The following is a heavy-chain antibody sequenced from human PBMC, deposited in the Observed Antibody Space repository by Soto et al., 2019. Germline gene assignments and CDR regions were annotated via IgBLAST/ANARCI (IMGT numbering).Heavy chain of an antibody. CDR2: INAGNGNT. J-gene: IGHJ6*02. CDR1: GYTFSSYA. Sequence: ASVKVSCKASGYTFSSYAMHWVRQAPGQRLEWMGWINAGNGNTKYSQNLQGRVAITRDTSASTAYVELSSLRSEDTAVYYCARVYCSTPTCYVYYAMDVWGQGTTVTVSS. D-gene: IGHD2-2*01. V-gene: IGHV1-3*01. CDR3: ARVYCSTPTCYVYYAMDV.